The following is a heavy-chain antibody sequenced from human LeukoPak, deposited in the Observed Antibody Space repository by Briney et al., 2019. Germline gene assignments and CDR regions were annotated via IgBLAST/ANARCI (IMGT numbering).Heavy chain of an antibody. V-gene: IGHV4-39*07. J-gene: IGHJ3*02. CDR2: IYYSGST. CDR1: GGSISSSSYY. D-gene: IGHD3-3*01. Sequence: SETLSLTCTVSGGSISSSSYYWGWIRQPPGKGLEWIGNIYYSGSTYHNPSLKSRVTISVDTSKNQFSLKLSSVTAADTAVYYCARVRYYDFWSGYYSGAFDIWGQGTMVTVSS. CDR3: ARVRYYDFWSGYYSGAFDI.